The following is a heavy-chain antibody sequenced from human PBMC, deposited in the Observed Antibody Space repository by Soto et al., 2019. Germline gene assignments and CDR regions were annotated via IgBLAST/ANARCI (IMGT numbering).Heavy chain of an antibody. Sequence: GGSLRLSCAASGFTFSSYAMSWVRQAPGKGLEWVSAISGSSGSTYYADSVKGRFTISRDNSKNTLYLQMNSLRAEDTAVYYCAKDLEVVVAARGASWGQGTLVTVSS. J-gene: IGHJ5*02. V-gene: IGHV3-23*01. CDR1: GFTFSSYA. CDR2: ISGSSGST. D-gene: IGHD2-15*01. CDR3: AKDLEVVVAARGAS.